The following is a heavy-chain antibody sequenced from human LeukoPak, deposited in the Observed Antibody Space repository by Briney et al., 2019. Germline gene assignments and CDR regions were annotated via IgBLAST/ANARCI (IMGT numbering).Heavy chain of an antibody. J-gene: IGHJ4*02. V-gene: IGHV3-11*06. D-gene: IGHD1-26*01. CDR3: ARDHSGSYKYYFDY. CDR2: ISSSSSYT. Sequence: GGSLRLSCAASGFTFSDYYMSWIRQAPGKGLEWVSYISSSSSYTNYADSVKGRFTISRDNAKNPLYLQMNSLRAEDTAVYYCARDHSGSYKYYFDYWGQGTLVTVSS. CDR1: GFTFSDYY.